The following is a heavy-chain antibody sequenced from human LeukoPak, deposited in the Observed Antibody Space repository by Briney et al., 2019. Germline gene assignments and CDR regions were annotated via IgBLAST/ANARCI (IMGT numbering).Heavy chain of an antibody. V-gene: IGHV3-23*01. CDR2: VSGSGGNI. CDR1: GFTFSSYT. CDR3: AKHFCTGLDCSLFDS. D-gene: IGHD3/OR15-3a*01. J-gene: IGHJ4*02. Sequence: GGSPRLSCAASGFTFSSYTMSWVRQAPGRGLEWVSGVSGSGGNIHYADSVKGRFTISRDNSKNTLYLQMNSLRAEDTAVYYCAKHFCTGLDCSLFDSWGQGTLVTVSS.